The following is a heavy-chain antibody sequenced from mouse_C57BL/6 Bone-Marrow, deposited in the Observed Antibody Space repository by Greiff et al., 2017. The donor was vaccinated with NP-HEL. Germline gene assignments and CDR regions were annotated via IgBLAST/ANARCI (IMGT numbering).Heavy chain of an antibody. CDR2: IYPGSGNT. Sequence: LMESGPELVKPGASVKISCKASGYTFTDYYINWVKQRPGQGLEWIGWIYPGSGNTKYNEKFKGKATLTVDTSSSTAYMQLSSLTSEDSAVYFCARNYYGSSYVAMDYWGQGTSVTVSS. D-gene: IGHD1-1*01. CDR1: GYTFTDYY. CDR3: ARNYYGSSYVAMDY. J-gene: IGHJ4*01. V-gene: IGHV1-84*01.